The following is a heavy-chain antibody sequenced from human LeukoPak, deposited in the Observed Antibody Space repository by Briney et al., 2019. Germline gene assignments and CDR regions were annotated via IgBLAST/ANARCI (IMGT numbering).Heavy chain of an antibody. CDR1: GGTFSSYA. J-gene: IGHJ4*02. D-gene: IGHD3-22*01. CDR2: IIPIFGTA. CDR3: ARERYPTYYYDSSGYYGRYFDY. V-gene: IGHV1-69*05. Sequence: GASVKVSCKASGGTFSSYAIIWVRQAPGQGLEWMGRIIPIFGTANYAQKFQGRVKITTDASTSTAYMELSSLRSEDTAVYYCARERYPTYYYDSSGYYGRYFDYWGQGTLVTVSS.